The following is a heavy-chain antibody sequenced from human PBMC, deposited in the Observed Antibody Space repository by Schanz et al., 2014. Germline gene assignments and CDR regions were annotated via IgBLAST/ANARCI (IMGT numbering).Heavy chain of an antibody. J-gene: IGHJ4*02. Sequence: VQLVESGGGLVQPGGSLRLSCAASGFTFGSYPIHWVRQAPGKGLEWVAVISHDGNNKYYGDSVKGRFTISRDNSKNTVYLLMNSLRVEDTAVYYCARVVAAAPQGCNYWGRGTLVTVSS. D-gene: IGHD2-15*01. CDR3: ARVVAAAPQGCNY. CDR2: ISHDGNNK. V-gene: IGHV3-30*04. CDR1: GFTFGSYP.